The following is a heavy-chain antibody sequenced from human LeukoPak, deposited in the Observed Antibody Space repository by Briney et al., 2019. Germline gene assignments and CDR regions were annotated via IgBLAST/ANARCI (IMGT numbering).Heavy chain of an antibody. J-gene: IGHJ6*03. D-gene: IGHD3-10*01. CDR1: GYTFTGYY. V-gene: IGHV1-2*02. CDR3: AREAYGSGSFRTDYYYMDV. CDR2: VTPNSGGT. Sequence: VASVKVSRKASGYTFTGYYMHWVRQAPGQGLEWMGWVTPNSGGTNYAQRFQGRVTMTRDTSISTAYMELNRLRSDDTAVYYCAREAYGSGSFRTDYYYMDVWGKGTTVTISS.